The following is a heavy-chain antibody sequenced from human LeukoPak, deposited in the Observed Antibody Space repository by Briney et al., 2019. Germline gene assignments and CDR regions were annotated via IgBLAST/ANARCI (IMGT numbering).Heavy chain of an antibody. CDR1: GGSISSSNW. CDR2: IYHSGST. Sequence: PSETLSLTCAVSGGSISSSNWWSWVRQPPGKGLEWIGSIYHSGSTYYNPSLKSRVTISVDTSKNQFSLKLSSVTAADTAVYYCARATVVVAAIGNWFDPWGQGTLVTVSS. D-gene: IGHD2-15*01. J-gene: IGHJ5*02. CDR3: ARATVVVAAIGNWFDP. V-gene: IGHV4-4*02.